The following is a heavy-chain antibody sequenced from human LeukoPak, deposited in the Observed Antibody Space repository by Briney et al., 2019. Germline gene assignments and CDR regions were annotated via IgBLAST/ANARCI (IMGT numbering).Heavy chain of an antibody. V-gene: IGHV4-59*12. CDR2: IYYSGST. CDR3: ARETITMVRGVMRY. CDR1: GGSISGYY. J-gene: IGHJ4*02. D-gene: IGHD3-10*01. Sequence: SETLSLTCTVSGGSISGYYWSWIRQPPGKGLEWIGYIYYSGSTNYNPSLKSRVTISVDTSKNQFSLKLSSVTAADTAVYYCARETITMVRGVMRYWGQGTLVTVSS.